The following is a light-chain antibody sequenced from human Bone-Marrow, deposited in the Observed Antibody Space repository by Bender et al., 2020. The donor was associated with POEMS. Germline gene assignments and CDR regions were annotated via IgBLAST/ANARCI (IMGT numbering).Light chain of an antibody. J-gene: IGLJ3*02. Sequence: QSALTQPASVSGSPGQSITISCTGSSSNVGNYNLVSWYQHHPDKAPKVIIYEATKRPSGVSGRFSGSKSGNTAYLTISGLQAEDEADYYCCSYAGYDIGVFGGGTKLTVL. CDR2: EAT. CDR1: SSNVGNYNL. V-gene: IGLV2-23*01. CDR3: CSYAGYDIGV.